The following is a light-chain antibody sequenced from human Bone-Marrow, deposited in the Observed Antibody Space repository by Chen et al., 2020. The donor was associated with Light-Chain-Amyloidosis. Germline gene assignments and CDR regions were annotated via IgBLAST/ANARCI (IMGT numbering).Light chain of an antibody. V-gene: IGLV2-14*03. CDR2: DVS. J-gene: IGLJ2*01. Sequence: QSAVTQPASVSGSPGQSITISCTGTSSDVGSSEFVSWYQQHPGKAPQLIIFDVSNRPSGVSSRFYGSKSGNTASLFISGLQAEDEADYYCCSQTTYSTLKVFGGGTKLTVL. CDR1: SSDVGSSEF. CDR3: CSQTTYSTLKV.